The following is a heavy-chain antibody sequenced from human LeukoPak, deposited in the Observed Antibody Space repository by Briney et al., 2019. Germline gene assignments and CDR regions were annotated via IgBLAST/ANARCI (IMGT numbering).Heavy chain of an antibody. Sequence: SETLSLTCTVSGGSISSYHWSWIRQPAGKGLEWIGRIYTSGSTNYNPSLKSRVTMSVDTSKNQFSLKLSSVTAADTAVYYYARDWCSGGSCYFDYWGQGTLVTVSS. J-gene: IGHJ4*02. D-gene: IGHD2-15*01. CDR1: GGSISSYH. CDR2: IYTSGST. V-gene: IGHV4-4*07. CDR3: ARDWCSGGSCYFDY.